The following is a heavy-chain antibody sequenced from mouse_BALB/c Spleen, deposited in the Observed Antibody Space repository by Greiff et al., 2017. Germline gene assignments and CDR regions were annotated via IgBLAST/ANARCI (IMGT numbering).Heavy chain of an antibody. D-gene: IGHD2-2*01. CDR3: ARGGYYGYDRLAY. CDR2: ISNGGGST. V-gene: IGHV5-12-2*01. J-gene: IGHJ3*01. Sequence: EVQRVESGGGLVQPGGSLKLSCAASGFTFSSYTMSWVRQTPEKRLEWVAYISNGGGSTYYPDTVKGRFTISRDNAKNTLYLQMSSLKSEDTAMYYCARGGYYGYDRLAYWGQGTLVTVSA. CDR1: GFTFSSYT.